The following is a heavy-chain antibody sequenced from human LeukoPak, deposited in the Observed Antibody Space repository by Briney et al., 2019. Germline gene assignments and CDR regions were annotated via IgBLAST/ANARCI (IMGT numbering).Heavy chain of an antibody. CDR3: ARGGNYGDYDGYFDY. CDR2: IYSSGST. D-gene: IGHD4-17*01. V-gene: IGHV4-59*08. Sequence: SETLSLTCTVSGGSISSYYWNWIRQPPGKGLEWIGYIYSSGSTNYNPSLKSRVTISMDTSKNQFSLSLSSVTAADTAVYYCARGGNYGDYDGYFDYWGQGTLVTVSS. CDR1: GGSISSYY. J-gene: IGHJ4*02.